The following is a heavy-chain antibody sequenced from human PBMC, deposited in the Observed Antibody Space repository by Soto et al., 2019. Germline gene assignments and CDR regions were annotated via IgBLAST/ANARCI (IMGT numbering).Heavy chain of an antibody. CDR3: ASALGTLDY. D-gene: IGHD1-1*01. Sequence: GESLKISCKGPGYSFTSYWISWVRQMPGKGLEWMGRIDPSDSYTNYSPSFQGHVTISADKSISTAYLQWSSLKASDTAMYYYASALGTLDYWGQGTLVTVSS. CDR2: IDPSDSYT. V-gene: IGHV5-10-1*01. J-gene: IGHJ4*02. CDR1: GYSFTSYW.